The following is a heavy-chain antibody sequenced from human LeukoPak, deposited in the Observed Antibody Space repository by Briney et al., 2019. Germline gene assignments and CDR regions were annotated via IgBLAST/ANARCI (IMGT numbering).Heavy chain of an antibody. CDR2: IFYSGRT. D-gene: IGHD3-22*01. CDR3: ARLLYYHDSQPFDY. V-gene: IGHV4-39*01. Sequence: PSETLSLTCTVSGGSISSSSHSWGWIRQPPGKGLEWIGNIFYSGRTYNNPSLKSQVTMSVDTSRNQFSLKLSSVTAADTALYYCARLLYYHDSQPFDYWGQGTLATVSS. CDR1: GGSISSSSHS. J-gene: IGHJ4*02.